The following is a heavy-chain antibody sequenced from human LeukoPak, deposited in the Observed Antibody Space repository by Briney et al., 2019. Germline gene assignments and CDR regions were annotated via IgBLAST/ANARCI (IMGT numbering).Heavy chain of an antibody. CDR2: INHSGST. D-gene: IGHD1-26*01. V-gene: IGHV4-34*01. Sequence: TASETLSLTCAVYGGSFSGYYWSWIRQPPGKGLEWIGEINHSGSTNYNPSLKSRVTISVDTSKNQFSLKLSSVTAADTAVYYCARGRSGSYYGKNNYYFDYWGQGTLVTVSS. J-gene: IGHJ4*02. CDR1: GGSFSGYY. CDR3: ARGRSGSYYGKNNYYFDY.